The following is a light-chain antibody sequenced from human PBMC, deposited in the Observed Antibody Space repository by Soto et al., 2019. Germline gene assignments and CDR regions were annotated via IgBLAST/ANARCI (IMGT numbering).Light chain of an antibody. Sequence: EIVMTQSPGTLSLSPGERATLSCRASQSVSSYLAWYQQKPGQAPRLLIYGASSRATGIPDRFSGSGSGTDFTLTISRLEPEDFAVYYCQQYGSSLTWTFGQGTKVDIK. V-gene: IGKV3-20*01. CDR3: QQYGSSLTWT. CDR1: QSVSSY. CDR2: GAS. J-gene: IGKJ1*01.